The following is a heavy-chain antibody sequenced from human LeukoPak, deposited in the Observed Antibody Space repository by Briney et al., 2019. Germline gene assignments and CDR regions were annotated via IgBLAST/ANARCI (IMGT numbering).Heavy chain of an antibody. CDR1: GYTFTSYG. Sequence: ASVKVSCKASGYTFTSYGISWVRQAPGQGLEWMGWISAYNSNTNYAQKLQGRVTMTTDTSTSTAYMELRSLRSDDTAVYYCARSSPTYYFDSSGYYYGDYWGQGTLVTVSS. V-gene: IGHV1-18*01. D-gene: IGHD3-22*01. J-gene: IGHJ4*02. CDR3: ARSSPTYYFDSSGYYYGDY. CDR2: ISAYNSNT.